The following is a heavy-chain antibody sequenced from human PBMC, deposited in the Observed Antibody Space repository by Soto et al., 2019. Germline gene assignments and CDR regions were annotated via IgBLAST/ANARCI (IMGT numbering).Heavy chain of an antibody. V-gene: IGHV1-69*13. D-gene: IGHD3-22*01. CDR1: GGTFSSYA. CDR3: AGEEGRYDSSGYWFEYFQH. Sequence: WASVKVSCKASGGTFSSYAISWVRQAPGQGLEWMGGIIPIFGTANYAQKFQGRVTITADESTSTAYMELSSLRSEDTAVYYCAGEEGRYDSSGYWFEYFQHWGQGTLVTVSS. J-gene: IGHJ1*01. CDR2: IIPIFGTA.